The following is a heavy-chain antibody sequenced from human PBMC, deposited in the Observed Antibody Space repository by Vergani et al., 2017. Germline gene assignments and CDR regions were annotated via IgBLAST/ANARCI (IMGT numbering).Heavy chain of an antibody. J-gene: IGHJ6*03. CDR3: ASQAPLGPPDYYYYDIDV. V-gene: IGHV1-69*01. CDR1: GGTFSSYA. Sequence: QVQLVQSGAEVKKPGSSVKVSCKASGGTFSSYAISWVRQAPGQGLEWMGGIIPIFGTANYAQKFQGRVTITADESTSTAYMELSSLRSEDTAVYYCASQAPLGPPDYYYYDIDVWGKGTTVTVSS. CDR2: IIPIFGTA.